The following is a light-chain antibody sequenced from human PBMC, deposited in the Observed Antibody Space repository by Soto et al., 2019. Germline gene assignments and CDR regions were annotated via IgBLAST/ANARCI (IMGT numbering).Light chain of an antibody. V-gene: IGLV2-8*01. Sequence: QSVLTQPPSASGSPGQSVTISCTGSSNDVGAYNYVSWYQQRPGKAPKLIIYEVTKRPSGVPDRFSGSKSGNAASLTVSGLQADDEADYFCGSDPGSDNYVFGTGTKVTVL. CDR2: EVT. J-gene: IGLJ1*01. CDR3: GSDPGSDNYV. CDR1: SNDVGAYNY.